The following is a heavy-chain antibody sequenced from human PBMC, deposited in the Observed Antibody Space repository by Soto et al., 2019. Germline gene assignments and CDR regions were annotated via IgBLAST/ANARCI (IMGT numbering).Heavy chain of an antibody. J-gene: IGHJ4*02. CDR3: AGDRRRIFGVVTGFAY. V-gene: IGHV1-69*12. CDR2: IIPIFGTA. Sequence: QVQLVQSGAEVKKPGSSVKVSCKASGGTFSSYAISWVRQAPGQGLEWMGGIIPIFGTANYAQMFQGGVTITAGESTSAADMERGSLRSEDTAVYYCAGDRRRIFGVVTGFAYWGQGTLVTVSS. D-gene: IGHD3-3*02. CDR1: GGTFSSYA.